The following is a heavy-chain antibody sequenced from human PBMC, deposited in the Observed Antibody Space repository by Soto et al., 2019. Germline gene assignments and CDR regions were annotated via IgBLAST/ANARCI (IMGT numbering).Heavy chain of an antibody. CDR3: ARECVDTVTSITIPFDY. J-gene: IGHJ4*02. CDR1: GFTLSRCD. CDR2: ISSSASYM. V-gene: IGHV3-21*01. Sequence: GGSLRLSCATSGFTLSRCDMNWVRHAPGKGLEWVSFISSSASYMYYADSVKGRFTISSDYSKKSLYRQMNSLRADDTAVYYCARECVDTVTSITIPFDYWGQGALVTVSS. D-gene: IGHD5-12*01.